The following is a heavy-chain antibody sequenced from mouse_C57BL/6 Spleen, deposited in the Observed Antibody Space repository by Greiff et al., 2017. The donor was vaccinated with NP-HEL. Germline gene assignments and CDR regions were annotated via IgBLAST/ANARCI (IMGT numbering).Heavy chain of an antibody. CDR2: IDPSDSYT. J-gene: IGHJ1*03. CDR1: GYTFTSYW. Sequence: VQLQESGAELVRPGTSVKLSCKASGYTFTSYWMHWVKQRPGQGLEWIGVIDPSDSYTNYNPKFKGKATLTVDTSSSTAYMQLISLTSEDSAVYYCARGVYYGSSAQRYFDVWGTGTTVTVSS. D-gene: IGHD1-1*01. V-gene: IGHV1-59*01. CDR3: ARGVYYGSSAQRYFDV.